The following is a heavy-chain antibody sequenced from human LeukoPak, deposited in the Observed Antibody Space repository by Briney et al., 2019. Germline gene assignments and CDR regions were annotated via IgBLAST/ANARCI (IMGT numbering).Heavy chain of an antibody. CDR1: GGSFSGYY. CDR3: ARGRVQDFWSGYLIYYYYGIDV. CDR2: INHSGST. J-gene: IGHJ6*02. Sequence: SETLSLTCAVYGGSFSGYYWSWIRQPPGKGLEWIGEINHSGSTNYNPSLKSRVTISVDTSKNQFSLKLSSVTAADTAVYYCARGRVQDFWSGYLIYYYYGIDVWGQGTTVTVSS. D-gene: IGHD3-3*01. V-gene: IGHV4-34*01.